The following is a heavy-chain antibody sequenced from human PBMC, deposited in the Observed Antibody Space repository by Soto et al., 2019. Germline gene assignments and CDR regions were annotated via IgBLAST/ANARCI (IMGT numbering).Heavy chain of an antibody. J-gene: IGHJ4*02. V-gene: IGHV3-53*01. CDR2: IYSDGST. CDR3: ATERGPTYYFDD. D-gene: IGHD2-21*01. Sequence: GGSLRLSCAASGFTVSSKYMSWVRQAPGKGLEWVSVIYSDGSTYYADSVKGRFTISRDNSKNTLYLQMNSLRAEDTAVYYCATERGPTYYFDDWGQGTLFTVSS. CDR1: GFTVSSKY.